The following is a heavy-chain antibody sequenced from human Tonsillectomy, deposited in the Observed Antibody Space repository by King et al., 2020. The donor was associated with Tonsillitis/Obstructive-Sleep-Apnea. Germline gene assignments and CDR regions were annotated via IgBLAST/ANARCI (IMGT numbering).Heavy chain of an antibody. Sequence: VQLVQSGAEVKKPGESLKISCKGSGYSFTNYWIGWVRQMPGKGLEWMGIIYPGDSDTRYSPSFQGQVTISADKSISTASLQWSSLKASDTARYYCAGHSLYCVGDCYSGGTWFDPWGQGTLVTVSS. CDR3: AGHSLYCVGDCYSGGTWFDP. D-gene: IGHD2-21*01. CDR2: IYPGDSDT. V-gene: IGHV5-51*01. CDR1: GYSFTNYW. J-gene: IGHJ5*02.